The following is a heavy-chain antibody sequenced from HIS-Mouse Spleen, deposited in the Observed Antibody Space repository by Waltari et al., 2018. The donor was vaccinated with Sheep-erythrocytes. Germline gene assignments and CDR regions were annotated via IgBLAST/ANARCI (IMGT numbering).Heavy chain of an antibody. Sequence: EVQLVESGGGLVKPGGSLRLSCAASGFTFSSYSMNWVRQAPGKGLGWVSSISSSSSYIYYEDSVKGRLTISRENAKNSLYLQMNSLRAEDTAVYYCARVASGATFDYWGQGTLVTVSS. CDR2: ISSSSSYI. CDR3: ARVASGATFDY. D-gene: IGHD1-26*01. J-gene: IGHJ4*02. V-gene: IGHV3-21*01. CDR1: GFTFSSYS.